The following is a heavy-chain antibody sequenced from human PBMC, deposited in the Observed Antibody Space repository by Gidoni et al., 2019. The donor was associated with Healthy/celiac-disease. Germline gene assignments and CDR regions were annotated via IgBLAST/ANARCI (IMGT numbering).Heavy chain of an antibody. J-gene: IGHJ4*02. CDR1: GGSISSSSYY. Sequence: QLQLQESGPGLVKPSETLSLTCTVSGGSISSSSYYWGWIRQPPGKGLEWIGSIYYSGSTYYNPSLKSRVTISVDTSKNQFSLKLSSVTAADTAVYYCARQGAVVVAYFDYWGQGTLVTVSS. CDR2: IYYSGST. D-gene: IGHD2-15*01. CDR3: ARQGAVVVAYFDY. V-gene: IGHV4-39*01.